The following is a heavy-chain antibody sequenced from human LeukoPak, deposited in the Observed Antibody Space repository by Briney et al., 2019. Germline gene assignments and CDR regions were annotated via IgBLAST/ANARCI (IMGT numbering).Heavy chain of an antibody. Sequence: SETLSPTCAVYGGSFSGYYWSWIRQPPGKGLEWIGEINHSGSTNYNPSLKSRVTISVDTSKNQFSLKLSSVTAADTAVYYCARRFRPLRFLGGDYYYMDVWGKGTTVTVSS. CDR1: GGSFSGYY. CDR2: INHSGST. V-gene: IGHV4-34*01. D-gene: IGHD3-3*01. CDR3: ARRFRPLRFLGGDYYYMDV. J-gene: IGHJ6*03.